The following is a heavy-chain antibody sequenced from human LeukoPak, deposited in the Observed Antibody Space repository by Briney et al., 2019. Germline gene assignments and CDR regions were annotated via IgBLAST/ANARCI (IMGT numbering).Heavy chain of an antibody. Sequence: PGGSLRLSCAPSGFTFSRHGMHWVRQAPGKGLEWVAIISNDGSRKYYAHSVEGRFTISRDNSKNTLYLQMSSLRAEDTAVYYCAKSAVTAVTYNWFDPWGQGTLVTVSS. CDR3: AKSAVTAVTYNWFDP. CDR1: GFTFSRHG. D-gene: IGHD4-17*01. V-gene: IGHV3-30*18. J-gene: IGHJ5*02. CDR2: ISNDGSRK.